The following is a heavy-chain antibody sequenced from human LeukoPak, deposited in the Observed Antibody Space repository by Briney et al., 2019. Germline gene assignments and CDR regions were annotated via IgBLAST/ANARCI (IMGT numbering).Heavy chain of an antibody. V-gene: IGHV5-51*01. CDR2: IYPGDSDT. CDR1: GYSFTNYW. Sequence: GESLKISCKSSGYSFTNYWIGWVRQMPGKGLEWMGIIYPGDSDTRYSPSFQGQVTISADKSISTAYLQWSSLKASDTAMYYCARRGNLDSSGYYYGEDYWGQGTLVTVSS. CDR3: ARRGNLDSSGYYYGEDY. J-gene: IGHJ4*02. D-gene: IGHD3-22*01.